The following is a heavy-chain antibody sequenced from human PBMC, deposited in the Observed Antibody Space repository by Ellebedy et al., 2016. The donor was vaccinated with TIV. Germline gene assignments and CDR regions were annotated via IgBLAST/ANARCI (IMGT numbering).Heavy chain of an antibody. D-gene: IGHD3-10*01. V-gene: IGHV4-59*08. Sequence: MPGGSLRLSCTVSGGSISNYYWSWIRQPPGKGLEWIGYIYYSGSTNYNPSLKSRVTISVDTSKNQFSLKLSSVTAADTAVYYCARLPLKVTLFRGEKMSRYSFDIWGQGTVVTVSS. J-gene: IGHJ3*02. CDR1: GGSISNYY. CDR3: ARLPLKVTLFRGEKMSRYSFDI. CDR2: IYYSGST.